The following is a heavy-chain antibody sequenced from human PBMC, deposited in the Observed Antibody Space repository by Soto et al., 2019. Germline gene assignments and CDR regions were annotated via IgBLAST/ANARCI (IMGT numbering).Heavy chain of an antibody. V-gene: IGHV3-33*01. J-gene: IGHJ4*02. CDR3: ARSQYCSSASCFAFDY. CDR2: IWSDGNKT. Sequence: QVQLVESGGRAVQPGRSLRLACATSGFTFRNFGMQWVRQAPGKGLEWVAVIWSDGNKTYYRNSVKGRFTISRDNAENTLYLQMNSPRVEDTAFYYCARSQYCSSASCFAFDYWGRGTLVTVSS. D-gene: IGHD2-2*01. CDR1: GFTFRNFG.